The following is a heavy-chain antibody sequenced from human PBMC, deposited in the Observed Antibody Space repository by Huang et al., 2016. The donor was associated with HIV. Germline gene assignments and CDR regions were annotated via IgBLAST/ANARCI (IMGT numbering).Heavy chain of an antibody. J-gene: IGHJ2*01. V-gene: IGHV4-39*01. CDR1: GGSINTGRYY. D-gene: IGHD3-3*01. CDR3: ARNHDFWRGRMFAISYFDV. CDR2: LYYTGKM. Sequence: QMRFQESGPGLVKPSGTLSLTCNVSGGSINTGRYYWGWIRQPPGKGLEWAGSLYYTGKMHDGPSLEGRLTMSADTSKNQFSLILGSVTAADTAIYYCARNHDFWRGRMFAISYFDVWGRGTLVTVAS.